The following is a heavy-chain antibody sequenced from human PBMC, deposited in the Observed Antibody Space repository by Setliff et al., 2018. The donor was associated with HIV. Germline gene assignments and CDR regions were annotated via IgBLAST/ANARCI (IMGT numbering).Heavy chain of an antibody. CDR3: ARTRWGAPVDY. CDR2: IYYSGST. D-gene: IGHD3-16*01. J-gene: IGHJ4*02. Sequence: SETLSLTCTVSGGSVSSGGYYWSWIRQHPGRGLEWIGYIYYSGSTYYNPSLKSRVRISVGTSKNQFSLKLSSVTAADTAVYYCARTRWGAPVDYWGQGILVTSPQ. V-gene: IGHV4-31*03. CDR1: GGSVSSGGYY.